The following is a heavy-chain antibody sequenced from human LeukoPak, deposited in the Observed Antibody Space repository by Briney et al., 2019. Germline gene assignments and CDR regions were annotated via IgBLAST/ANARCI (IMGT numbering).Heavy chain of an antibody. CDR1: GGSFSGYY. J-gene: IGHJ6*02. CDR3: ARGRVGHYYYYGMDV. V-gene: IGHV4-34*01. Sequence: PSETLSLTCAVYGGSFSGYYWSWIRQPPGKGLEWIGEINHSGSTNYNPSFKSRVTISVDTSKNQFSLKLSSVTAADTAVYYCARGRVGHYYYYGMDVWGQGTTVTVSS. CDR2: INHSGST. D-gene: IGHD1-26*01.